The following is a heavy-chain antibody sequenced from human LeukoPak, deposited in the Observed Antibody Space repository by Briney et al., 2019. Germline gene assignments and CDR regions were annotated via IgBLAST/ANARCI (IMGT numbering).Heavy chain of an antibody. CDR2: IGGVGRET. V-gene: IGHV3-23*01. J-gene: IGHJ4*02. CDR3: ARGGKATVTIDY. D-gene: IGHD4-17*01. Sequence: PGGSLRLSCAASGFTFAGYGMSWVRQSSGKGLEWVSAIGGVGRETYYADSVRGRFTVSRDNAKNTLYLQMNSLRAEDTAVYYCARGGKATVTIDYWGQGTLVTVSS. CDR1: GFTFAGYG.